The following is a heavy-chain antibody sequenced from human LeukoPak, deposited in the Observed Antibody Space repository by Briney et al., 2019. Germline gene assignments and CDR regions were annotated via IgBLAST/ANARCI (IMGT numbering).Heavy chain of an antibody. CDR1: GLNFDDSA. CDR2: ISADGGST. J-gene: IGHJ4*02. Sequence: GGSLRLSCVASGLNFDDSAMHWVRQAPGKGLEWVSLISADGGSTFSADSVKGRFSISRDNSKNSLYLQMNSLRSEDTAMYYCAKESGKFDYWGQGTLVAVSS. V-gene: IGHV3-43*02. CDR3: AKESGKFDY.